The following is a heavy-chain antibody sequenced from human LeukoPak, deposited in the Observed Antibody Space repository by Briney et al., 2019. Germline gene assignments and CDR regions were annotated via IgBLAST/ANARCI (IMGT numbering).Heavy chain of an antibody. CDR2: ISWNSGTI. Sequence: PGGSLRLSCVASGFTFNDYATHWVRQAPGKGLEWVSGISWNSGTIGYADSVKGRFTISRDNAKNSLYLQMNSLRAEDMAFYYCAKDYYYDSSGYTYFDYWGQGALVTVSS. CDR3: AKDYYYDSSGYTYFDY. V-gene: IGHV3-9*03. J-gene: IGHJ4*02. D-gene: IGHD3-22*01. CDR1: GFTFNDYA.